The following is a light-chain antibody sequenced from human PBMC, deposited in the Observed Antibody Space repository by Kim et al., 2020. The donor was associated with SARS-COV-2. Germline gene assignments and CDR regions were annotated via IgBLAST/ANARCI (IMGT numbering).Light chain of an antibody. CDR3: QQRSNWQLT. V-gene: IGKV3-11*01. Sequence: SPGERASRSCRASQSVSSYLAWYQQKPGQAPRLLIYDASNRATGIPARFSGSGSGTDFTLTISSLEPEDFAVYYCQQRSNWQLTFGQGTRLEIK. CDR1: QSVSSY. J-gene: IGKJ5*01. CDR2: DAS.